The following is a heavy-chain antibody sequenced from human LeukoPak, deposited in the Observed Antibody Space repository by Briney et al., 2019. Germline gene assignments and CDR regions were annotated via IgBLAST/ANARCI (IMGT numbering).Heavy chain of an antibody. CDR1: GFTFSRYW. Sequence: GGSLRLPCAASGFTFSRYWMSWVRQAPGKGLEWISGISGSGASTYYADSVTGRFTISRDNSRNTLYLQMNSLRGDDTAVYYCAKDVGKWESLHFFDYWGQGTLVTVSS. V-gene: IGHV3-23*01. D-gene: IGHD1-26*01. CDR2: ISGSGAST. CDR3: AKDVGKWESLHFFDY. J-gene: IGHJ4*02.